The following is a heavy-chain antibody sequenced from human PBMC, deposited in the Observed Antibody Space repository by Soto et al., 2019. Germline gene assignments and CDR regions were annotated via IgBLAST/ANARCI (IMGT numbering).Heavy chain of an antibody. CDR2: IYYSGST. CDR1: GGSISSGDYY. Sequence: SETLSLTCTVSGGSISSGDYYWSWIRQPPGKGLEWIGYIYYSGSTYYNPSLKSQVTISVDTSKNQFSLKLSSVTAADTAVYYCARASASAYYYYYYGMDVWGQGTTVTVSS. J-gene: IGHJ6*02. CDR3: ARASASAYYYYYYGMDV. V-gene: IGHV4-30-4*01.